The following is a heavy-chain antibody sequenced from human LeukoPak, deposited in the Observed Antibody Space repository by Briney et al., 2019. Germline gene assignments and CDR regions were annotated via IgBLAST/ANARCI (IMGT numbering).Heavy chain of an antibody. J-gene: IGHJ4*02. Sequence: GGSLRLSCAASGFTFSSYWMSWVRQAPGKGLEWVANIKQDGSEKYYVDSVKGRFTISRDNAKNSLYLQMNSLRAEDTAVYYCARVGGGYYRGFDYWGQGTLVTVSS. CDR3: ARVGGGYYRGFDY. V-gene: IGHV3-7*01. D-gene: IGHD3-22*01. CDR1: GFTFSSYW. CDR2: IKQDGSEK.